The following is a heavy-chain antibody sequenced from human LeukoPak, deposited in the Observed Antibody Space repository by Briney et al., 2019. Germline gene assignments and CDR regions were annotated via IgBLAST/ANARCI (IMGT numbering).Heavy chain of an antibody. Sequence: GSLRVSCKASGYTFSDFYTHWVRQAPGRGFEWMAYISSDSGTTKTAQKFKGRFSFTRDISITTTYVEMSSLTSDDTGVYYVVTWAGWNSDVASFDVWGQGTLVIVSS. CDR2: ISSDSGTT. CDR1: GYTFSDFY. V-gene: IGHV1-2*02. J-gene: IGHJ4*02. CDR3: VTWAGWNSDVASFDV. D-gene: IGHD1-1*01.